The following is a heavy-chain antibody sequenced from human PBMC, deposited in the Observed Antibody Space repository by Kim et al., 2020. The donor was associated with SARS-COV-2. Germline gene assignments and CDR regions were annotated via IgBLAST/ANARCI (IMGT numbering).Heavy chain of an antibody. CDR3: ARRGDSHAIFDY. J-gene: IGHJ4*02. D-gene: IGHD5-18*01. V-gene: IGHV4-39*01. Sequence: SETLSLTCTVSGGFISNRNFYWGWIRQPPGQGLQWIGTISYRATDYNPSLRSRVTISSDTSKNQLSLKLNFVTAADTALYYCARRGDSHAIFDYWGPGILVTVSS. CDR1: GGFISNRNFY. CDR2: ISYRAT.